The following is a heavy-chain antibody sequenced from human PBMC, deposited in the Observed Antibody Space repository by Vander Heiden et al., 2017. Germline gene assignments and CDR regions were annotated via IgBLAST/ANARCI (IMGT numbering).Heavy chain of an antibody. V-gene: IGHV1-46*01. Sequence: QVQLVQSGAEVKKPGASVKVSCKASGYTFTSYYMHWVRQAPGQGLEWMGIINPSGGSTSYAQKFQGRVTMTRDTSTSTVYMELSSLRSEDTAVYYCARDRLYCTNGVCSHYFDYWGQGTLVTVSS. D-gene: IGHD2-8*01. J-gene: IGHJ4*02. CDR2: INPSGGST. CDR1: GYTFTSYY. CDR3: ARDRLYCTNGVCSHYFDY.